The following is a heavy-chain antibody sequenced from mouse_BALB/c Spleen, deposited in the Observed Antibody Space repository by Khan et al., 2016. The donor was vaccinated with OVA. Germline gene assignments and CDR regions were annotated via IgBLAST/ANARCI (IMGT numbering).Heavy chain of an antibody. CDR2: INYSGNT. Sequence: EVQLQESGPGLVKPSQSLSLTCTVTGYSITSEYVWNWIRQLPGNKLEWMGYINYSGNTRFNPSLKSRTSITRDTSKNQFFLQLNSVTTEDTATYYCARKDYYDCDPFPYWGQGTLVTVS. J-gene: IGHJ3*01. D-gene: IGHD2-4*01. CDR1: GYSITSEYV. CDR3: ARKDYYDCDPFPY. V-gene: IGHV3-2*02.